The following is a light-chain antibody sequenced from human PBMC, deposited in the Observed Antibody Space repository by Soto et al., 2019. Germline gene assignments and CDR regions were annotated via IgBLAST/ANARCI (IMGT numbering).Light chain of an antibody. CDR2: GSD. Sequence: QSVLTQPPSASGTPGQRVAISCSGTRSNIGSNPVNWFQQLPGTAPKLLIYGSDQRPSGVPDRFSGSKSGTSASLAISGLQSEDEADYYCAAWDASLFGPVFGGGTKLTVL. V-gene: IGLV1-44*01. CDR3: AAWDASLFGPV. J-gene: IGLJ2*01. CDR1: RSNIGSNP.